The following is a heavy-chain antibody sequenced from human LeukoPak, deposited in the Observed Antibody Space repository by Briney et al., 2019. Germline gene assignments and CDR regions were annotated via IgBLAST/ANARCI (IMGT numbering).Heavy chain of an antibody. Sequence: PSETLSLTCAVYRGPFSGYYWSWIRQPPGKGLEWIGEINHSGSTNYNPSLKSRVTISVDTSKNQFSLKLSSVTAADTAVYYCARGLAGTTYYYGMDVWGQGTTVTVSS. CDR3: ARGLAGTTYYYGMDV. CDR2: INHSGST. V-gene: IGHV4-34*01. CDR1: RGPFSGYY. D-gene: IGHD1-7*01. J-gene: IGHJ6*02.